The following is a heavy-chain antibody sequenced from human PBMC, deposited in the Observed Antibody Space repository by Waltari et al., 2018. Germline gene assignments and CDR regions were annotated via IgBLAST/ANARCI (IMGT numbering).Heavy chain of an antibody. CDR3: ARDFDNDYGDYAGDYGMDV. V-gene: IGHV3-64*01. J-gene: IGHJ6*02. CDR2: ISSNGGST. Sequence: EVQLVESGGGLVQPGGSLRLSCAASGFTFSSYAMHLVRQAPGQGLEYVSAISSNGGSTYYANSVKGRFTISRDNSKNTLYLQMGSLRAEDMAVYYCARDFDNDYGDYAGDYGMDVWGQGTTVTVSS. D-gene: IGHD4-17*01. CDR1: GFTFSSYA.